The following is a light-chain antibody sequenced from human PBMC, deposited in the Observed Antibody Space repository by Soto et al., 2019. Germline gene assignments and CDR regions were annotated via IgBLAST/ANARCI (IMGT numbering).Light chain of an antibody. CDR1: SSDVGGYNF. CDR3: SSYAGSNIVV. Sequence: QSALTQPPSASGSPGQSVTISCTGNSSDVGGYNFVSWYQQHPGKAPKLMIYEVSERPSGVPDRFSGSKSGNTASLTVSGLQAEDEADYYCSSYAGSNIVVFGGWTKLTVL. J-gene: IGLJ2*01. CDR2: EVS. V-gene: IGLV2-8*01.